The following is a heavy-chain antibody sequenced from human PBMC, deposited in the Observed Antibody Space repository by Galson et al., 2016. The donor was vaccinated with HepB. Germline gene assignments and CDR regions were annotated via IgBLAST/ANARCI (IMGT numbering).Heavy chain of an antibody. D-gene: IGHD3-22*01. V-gene: IGHV4-4*02. Sequence: SETLSLTCSVSGASTTGTNWWSWVRQTPGKGLEWIGESYHSGTINYNPSLKSRVTISIDKPKNQFQLRLTSVTAEDTAVYYCARLYYFDNSGKFDPWGPGTLVTVSS. CDR2: SYHSGTI. CDR1: GASTTGTNW. J-gene: IGHJ5*02. CDR3: ARLYYFDNSGKFDP.